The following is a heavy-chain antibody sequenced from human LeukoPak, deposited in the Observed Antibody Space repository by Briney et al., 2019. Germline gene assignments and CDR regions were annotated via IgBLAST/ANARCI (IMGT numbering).Heavy chain of an antibody. J-gene: IGHJ6*02. CDR3: AREGYFDWLLPYHYYYYGMDV. Sequence: ASVKVSCKASGYTFITYDINWVRQATGQGLEWMGWMNPNSGNTGYAQKFQGRVTMTRNTSISTAYMELSSLRSEDTAVYYCAREGYFDWLLPYHYYYYGMDVWGQGTTVTVSS. V-gene: IGHV1-8*01. CDR2: MNPNSGNT. CDR1: GYTFITYD. D-gene: IGHD3-9*01.